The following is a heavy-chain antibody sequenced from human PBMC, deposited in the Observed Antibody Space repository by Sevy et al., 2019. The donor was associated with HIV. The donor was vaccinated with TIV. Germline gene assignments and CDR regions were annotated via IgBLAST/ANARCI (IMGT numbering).Heavy chain of an antibody. CDR1: GFNIIPYA. J-gene: IGHJ5*02. CDR3: AKEGRHYDNRSTNWFDP. D-gene: IGHD3-22*01. Sequence: GGSLRLSCSASGFNIIPYALHWVRQTPDKGLQWLAVISKNGSSKDFADFVKGRFSLSRDNSKNTMYLQMTNLRPEDSAVYYCAKEGRHYDNRSTNWFDPWGEGTLVAVSS. CDR2: ISKNGSSK. V-gene: IGHV3-30*04.